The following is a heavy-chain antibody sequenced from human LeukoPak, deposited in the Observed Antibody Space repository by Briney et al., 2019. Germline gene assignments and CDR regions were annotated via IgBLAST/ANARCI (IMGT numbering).Heavy chain of an antibody. CDR2: ISWNSGSI. V-gene: IGHV3-9*01. CDR3: ARVGQVVPHYDYYYMDV. Sequence: SGRSLRLSCAASGFTFDDYAMHWVRQAPGKGLEWVSGISWNSGSIGYADSVKGRFTISRDNAKNSLYLQMNSLRAEDTAVYYCARVGQVVPHYDYYYMDVWGKGTTVTVSS. J-gene: IGHJ6*03. D-gene: IGHD2-15*01. CDR1: GFTFDDYA.